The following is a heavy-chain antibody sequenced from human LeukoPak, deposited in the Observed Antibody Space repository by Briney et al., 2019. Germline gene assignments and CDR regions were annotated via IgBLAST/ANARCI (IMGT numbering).Heavy chain of an antibody. CDR3: ARYSSGFDL. V-gene: IGHV4-39*07. D-gene: IGHD3-3*01. J-gene: IGHJ3*01. Sequence: SETLSLTCTVSGGSISSSRHYWGWIRQPPGKGLEWIGSIYYSGSTYYNPSLKSRVTMSVDTSKNQFSLNLNSVTAADTAVYFCARYSSGFDLWGQGTMVTVSS. CDR1: GGSISSSRHY. CDR2: IYYSGST.